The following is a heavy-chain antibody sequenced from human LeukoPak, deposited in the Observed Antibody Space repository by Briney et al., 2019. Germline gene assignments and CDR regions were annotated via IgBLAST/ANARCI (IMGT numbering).Heavy chain of an antibody. CDR1: GLNFGDYA. J-gene: IGHJ4*02. V-gene: IGHV3-49*04. CDR2: NRSKIYGGTP. Sequence: GGSLRLSYTTSGLNFGDYAMTWVRPAPGRGLEGVGFNRSKIYGGTPEYAASVKGRFTISRDDSKGVAYLQMNSLKTEDTAVYYCTRGQTPYYWGQGTLVTVAS. CDR3: TRGQTPYY.